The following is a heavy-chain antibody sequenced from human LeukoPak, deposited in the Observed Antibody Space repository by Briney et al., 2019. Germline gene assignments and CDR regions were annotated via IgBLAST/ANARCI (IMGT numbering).Heavy chain of an antibody. CDR3: ARGKDYDFWCGYQAGFDY. J-gene: IGHJ4*02. D-gene: IGHD3-3*01. V-gene: IGHV3-7*01. CDR1: GFTFSSYW. CDR2: IKQDGSEK. Sequence: GGSLRLSCAAFGFTFSSYWMSWVRQAPGKGLEGMANIKQDGSEKYYVDSVKGRFTISRDNAKNSPYLQMNSLRAEDTAVYDCARGKDYDFWCGYQAGFDYWGQGTLVTVSS.